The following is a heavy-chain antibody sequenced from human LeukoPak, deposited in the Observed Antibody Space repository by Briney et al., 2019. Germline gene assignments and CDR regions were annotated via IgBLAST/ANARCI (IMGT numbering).Heavy chain of an antibody. V-gene: IGHV1-2*02. Sequence: ASVRVSCKASGYTFTGYFMHWVRQAPGQGLQWMGWINPESGGTKYAQEFQGRVTMTRDTTTSTAYMELSRLRFDDTAVYYCARDFYDSNGYYWDDAFDIWGQGTTVAVSS. D-gene: IGHD3-22*01. CDR2: INPESGGT. J-gene: IGHJ3*02. CDR1: GYTFTGYF. CDR3: ARDFYDSNGYYWDDAFDI.